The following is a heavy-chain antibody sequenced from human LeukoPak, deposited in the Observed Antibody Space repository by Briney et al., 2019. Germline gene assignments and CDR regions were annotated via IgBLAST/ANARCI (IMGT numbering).Heavy chain of an antibody. CDR3: ARNRGDPSYFDY. J-gene: IGHJ4*02. CDR1: GFTFNGYS. V-gene: IGHV3-21*01. CDR2: ISTSSSYI. D-gene: IGHD4-17*01. Sequence: GGSLRLSCTASGFTFNGYSMNWVRQAPGKGLEWASSISTSSSYIYYADSVKGRFTISRNNPKNSLYLQMNSLRAEDTAVYYCARNRGDPSYFDYWGQGTLVTVSS.